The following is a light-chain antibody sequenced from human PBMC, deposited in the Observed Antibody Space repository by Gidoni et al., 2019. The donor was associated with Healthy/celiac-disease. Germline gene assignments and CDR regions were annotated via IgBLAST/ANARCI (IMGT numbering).Light chain of an antibody. CDR1: SSDVGSYKL. Sequence: QSALPQPASVSGSPGQSITISCTGTSSDVGSYKLVSWYQQHPGKAPKLMIYEGSKRPSGVSNRFSGSKSGNTASLTISGLQAEDEADYYCCSYAGSSPWVFGGGTKLTVL. J-gene: IGLJ3*02. CDR2: EGS. CDR3: CSYAGSSPWV. V-gene: IGLV2-23*01.